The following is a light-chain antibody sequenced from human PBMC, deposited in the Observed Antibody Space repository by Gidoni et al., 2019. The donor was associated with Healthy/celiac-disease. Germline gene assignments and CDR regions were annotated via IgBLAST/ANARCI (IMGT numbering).Light chain of an antibody. CDR3: QQYGSSMYT. Sequence: IVLTQSPGTLSLSPGERATLSCRASQSVSRSYLAWYQQKPGQAPRPLIYGASSRATGIPDRFSGSGSGTDFTLTISRLEPEDFAVYYCQQYGSSMYTFGQGTKLEIK. CDR1: QSVSRSY. J-gene: IGKJ2*01. CDR2: GAS. V-gene: IGKV3-20*01.